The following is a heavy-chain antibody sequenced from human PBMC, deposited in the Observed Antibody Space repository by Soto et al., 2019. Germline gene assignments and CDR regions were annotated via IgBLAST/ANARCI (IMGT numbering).Heavy chain of an antibody. CDR2: ISGSGGST. CDR3: ANGPGGPVTARIGGSGYGSYYYYGMDV. D-gene: IGHD3-16*01. V-gene: IGHV3-23*01. J-gene: IGHJ6*02. Sequence: HPGGSLRLSCAASGFTFSSYAMSWVRQAPGKGLEWVAAISGSGGSTYYADSVKGRFTISRDNSKNTLYLQMNSLRAADTAVYYCANGPGGPVTARIGGSGYGSYYYYGMDVWGQGTTVNVSS. CDR1: GFTFSSYA.